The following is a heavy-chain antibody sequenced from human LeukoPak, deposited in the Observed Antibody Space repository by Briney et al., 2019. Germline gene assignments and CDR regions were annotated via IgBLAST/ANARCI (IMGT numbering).Heavy chain of an antibody. CDR2: IYYSGST. D-gene: IGHD4/OR15-4a*01. CDR1: GGSISSYY. V-gene: IGHV4-59*01. CDR3: ARDPNGLNWFDP. J-gene: IGHJ5*02. Sequence: PSETLSRTCTVSGGSISSYYWSWIRQPPGKGLEWIGYIYYSGSTSYNPSLKSRVTISVDTSKNQFSLKLSSVTAADTAVYYCARDPNGLNWFDPWGQGTLVTVSS.